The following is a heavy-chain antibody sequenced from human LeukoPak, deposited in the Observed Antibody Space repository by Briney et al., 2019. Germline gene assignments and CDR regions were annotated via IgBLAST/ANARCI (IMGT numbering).Heavy chain of an antibody. Sequence: GGSLRLSCAASGFTFSSYAMSWVRQAPGKGLEWVSAISGSGGSTYYADSVKGRFTISRDNSKNTLYLQMNSLRAEDTAVYYCAKDSGITYYYDSRGYLFDYWGQGTLVTVSS. CDR2: ISGSGGST. CDR1: GFTFSSYA. CDR3: AKDSGITYYYDSRGYLFDY. D-gene: IGHD3-22*01. V-gene: IGHV3-23*01. J-gene: IGHJ4*02.